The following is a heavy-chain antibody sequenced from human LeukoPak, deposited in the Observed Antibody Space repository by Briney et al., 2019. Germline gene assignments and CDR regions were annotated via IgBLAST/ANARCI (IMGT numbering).Heavy chain of an antibody. CDR1: GFTFSDYY. J-gene: IGHJ4*02. CDR2: ISSSSSYT. CDR3: VRTNNPDFYDD. V-gene: IGHV3-11*06. Sequence: GGSLRLSCAASGFTFSDYYMSWIRQAPGKGLEWVSYISSSSSYTNYADSVKGRFTISRDNAKNSLYLQMNSLRAEDTAVYYCVRTNNPDFYDDWGQGTLVTVSS.